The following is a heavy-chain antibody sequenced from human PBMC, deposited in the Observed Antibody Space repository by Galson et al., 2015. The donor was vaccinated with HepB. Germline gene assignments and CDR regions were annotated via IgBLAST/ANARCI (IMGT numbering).Heavy chain of an antibody. V-gene: IGHV3-53*01. D-gene: IGHD1-26*01. J-gene: IGHJ5*02. CDR3: ATEGKGTYFLDP. Sequence: SLRLSCAASGFPVSSTYMSWVRQAPGKGLEWVSLIYGGGSTYYADSVKGRFTLSRDNSKNTPYLQMNSLRAEDTAFYYCATEGKGTYFLDPWGQGTLVTVSS. CDR1: GFPVSSTY. CDR2: IYGGGST.